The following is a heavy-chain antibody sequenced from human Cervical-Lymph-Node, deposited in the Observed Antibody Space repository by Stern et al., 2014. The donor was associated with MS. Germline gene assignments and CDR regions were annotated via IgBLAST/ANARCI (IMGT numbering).Heavy chain of an antibody. CDR1: GGTFTSYA. CDR3: AKAAVTTASFDS. V-gene: IGHV1-69*01. CDR2: IIPILDPP. Sequence: VQLVESGAEVKKPGSSVKVSCKASGGTFTSYAFNWVRQAPGQGLEWMGGIIPILDPPNFAQNFQGRLTITADESTSTAYMELSSLESEDTAVYYCAKAAVTTASFDSWGQGTLVTVSS. J-gene: IGHJ4*02. D-gene: IGHD4-17*01.